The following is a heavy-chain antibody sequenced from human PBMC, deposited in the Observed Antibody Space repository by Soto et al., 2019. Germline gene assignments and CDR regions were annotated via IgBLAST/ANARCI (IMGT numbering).Heavy chain of an antibody. Sequence: GGSLRLSCAASGFTFSSYSMNWVRQAPGKGLEWVSSISSSSYIYCADSVKGRFTISRDNAKNSLYLQMNSLRAEDTAVYYCARGRWGGSSWRLNYYGMDVWGQGTTVTVSS. CDR3: ARGRWGGSSWRLNYYGMDV. CDR2: ISSSSYI. D-gene: IGHD6-13*01. J-gene: IGHJ6*02. CDR1: GFTFSSYS. V-gene: IGHV3-21*01.